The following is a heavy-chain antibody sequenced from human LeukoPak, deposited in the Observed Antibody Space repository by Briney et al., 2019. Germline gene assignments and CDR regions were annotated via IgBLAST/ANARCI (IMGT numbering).Heavy chain of an antibody. J-gene: IGHJ4*02. D-gene: IGHD3-10*01. CDR1: GFTFSSYE. Sequence: GGSLRLSCAASGFTFSSYEMNWVRQAPGKGLEWVSYITSSGGSIYYADSVKGRFTISRDNAKNSLYLQMNSLRAEDTAVYYCARDRGYYGSGSYDYWGQGTLVTVSS. V-gene: IGHV3-48*03. CDR2: ITSSGGSI. CDR3: ARDRGYYGSGSYDY.